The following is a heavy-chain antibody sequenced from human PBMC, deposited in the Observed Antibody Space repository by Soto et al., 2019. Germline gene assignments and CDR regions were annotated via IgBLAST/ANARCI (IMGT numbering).Heavy chain of an antibody. CDR2: INVGGSDL. D-gene: IGHD1-7*01. CDR3: AREGNYHAY. Sequence: GGSLRLSCETSGFTFRIYAITWVRQAPGKGLEWVAYINVGGSDLWYGDSVEGRFTISRDDANNSVYLHMNSLTADDTGVYYCAREGNYHAYWSQGASVTVSS. V-gene: IGHV3-21*01. J-gene: IGHJ1*01. CDR1: GFTFRIYA.